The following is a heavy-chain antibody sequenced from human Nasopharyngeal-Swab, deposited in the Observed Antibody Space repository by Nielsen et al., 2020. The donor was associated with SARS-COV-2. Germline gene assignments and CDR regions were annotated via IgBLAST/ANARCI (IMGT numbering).Heavy chain of an antibody. V-gene: IGHV4-59*01. J-gene: IGHJ4*02. Sequence: SETLSLTCTVSGGSISSYYWSWIRQLPGKGLEWIGYIYYSGSTNYNPSLKSRVTISVDTSKNQFSLKLSSVTAADTAVYYCASDRRGGDGFDYWGQGTLVTVS. CDR2: IYYSGST. D-gene: IGHD2-21*02. CDR1: GGSISSYY. CDR3: ASDRRGGDGFDY.